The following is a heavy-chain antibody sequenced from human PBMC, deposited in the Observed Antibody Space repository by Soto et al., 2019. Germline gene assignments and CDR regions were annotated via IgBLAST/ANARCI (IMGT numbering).Heavy chain of an antibody. V-gene: IGHV4-34*01. CDR2: INHSGST. D-gene: IGHD6-13*01. CDR3: ARKFRIAAAGTIRYYYYGMDV. CDR1: GGSFSGYY. Sequence: SETLSLTCAVYGGSFSGYYWSWIRQPPGKGLEWIGEINHSGSTNYNPSLKSRVTISVDTSKNQFSLKLSSVTAADTAVYYCARKFRIAAAGTIRYYYYGMDVWAKGPRSPSP. J-gene: IGHJ6*02.